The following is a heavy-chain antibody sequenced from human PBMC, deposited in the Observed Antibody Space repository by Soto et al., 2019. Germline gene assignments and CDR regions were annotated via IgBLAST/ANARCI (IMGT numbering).Heavy chain of an antibody. D-gene: IGHD2-8*02. CDR1: GFTVSNNY. CDR3: ARDQVGYYLIDY. CDR2: IYSGGNT. V-gene: IGHV3-53*01. J-gene: IGHJ4*02. Sequence: GGSLRLSCAASGFTVSNNYMSWVRQPPGKGLEWVSIIYSGGNTYYADAVKGRFTISRDNSKNSLYLQMNSLRAEDTALYYCARDQVGYYLIDYWGQGTLVTVSS.